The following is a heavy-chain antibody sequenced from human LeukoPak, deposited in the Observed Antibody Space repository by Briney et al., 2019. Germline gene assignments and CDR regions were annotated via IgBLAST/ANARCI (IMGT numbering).Heavy chain of an antibody. CDR3: ARAGVISGWDS. CDR1: GFTFKKYW. V-gene: IGHV3-7*03. CDR2: IKEDGSET. Sequence: GGSLRLSCAASGFTFKKYWMNWVRQLPGKGLECLGNIKEDGSETYYADSVKGRFTISRDNSENTLYMQMDSLTVEDTAVCYCARAGVISGWDSWGQGDLVTVSS. D-gene: IGHD3-3*02. J-gene: IGHJ4*02.